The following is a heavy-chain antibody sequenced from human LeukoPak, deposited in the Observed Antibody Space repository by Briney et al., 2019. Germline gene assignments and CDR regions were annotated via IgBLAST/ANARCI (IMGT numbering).Heavy chain of an antibody. CDR1: GFTFSSYS. D-gene: IGHD6-13*01. J-gene: IGHJ4*02. Sequence: GGSLRLSCAASGFTFSSYSMNWVRQAPGKGLKWVSSISSSSSYIYYADSVKGRFTISRDNAKNPLYLQMNSLRAEDTAVYYCARDLQQLVFDYWGQGTLVTVSS. CDR3: ARDLQQLVFDY. V-gene: IGHV3-21*01. CDR2: ISSSSSYI.